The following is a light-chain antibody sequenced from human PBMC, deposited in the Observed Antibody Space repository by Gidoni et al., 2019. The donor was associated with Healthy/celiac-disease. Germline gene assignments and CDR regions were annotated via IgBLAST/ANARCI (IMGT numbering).Light chain of an antibody. J-gene: IGLJ2*01. CDR1: SSDVGGYNY. CDR2: DVS. Sequence: QSALTQPRSVSGSPGQSVTISCTGTSSDVGGYNYVSWYQQNPGKAPKLMIYDVSKRPSGVPDRFSGSKSGNTASLTISGLQAEDEADYYCCSYAGSYTPVVFGGGTKLTVV. CDR3: CSYAGSYTPVV. V-gene: IGLV2-11*01.